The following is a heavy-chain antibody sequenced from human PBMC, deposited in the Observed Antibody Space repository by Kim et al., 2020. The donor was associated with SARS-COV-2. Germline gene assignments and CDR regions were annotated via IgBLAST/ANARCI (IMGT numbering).Heavy chain of an antibody. Sequence: ASVKVSCKASGYTFTSYAMHWVRQAPGQRLEWMGWINAGNGNTKYSQKFQGRVTITRDTSASTAYMELSSLRSEDTAVYYCARMRFRYCSSTSCLMGNSEDYWGQGTLVTVSS. D-gene: IGHD2-2*01. CDR2: INAGNGNT. CDR1: GYTFTSYA. CDR3: ARMRFRYCSSTSCLMGNSEDY. J-gene: IGHJ4*02. V-gene: IGHV1-3*01.